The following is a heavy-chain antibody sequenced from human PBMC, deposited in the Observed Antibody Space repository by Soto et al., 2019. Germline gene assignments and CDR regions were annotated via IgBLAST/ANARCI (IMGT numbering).Heavy chain of an antibody. Sequence: QVQLVESGGGVVQPGRSLRLSCAASGFTFSSYAMHWVRQAPGKGLEWVAVISYDGSNKHYADSVKGRFTISRDNSKNTLYLQMNSLRAEDTAVYYCARERTGTSDDYYYYYGMDVWGQGTTVTVSS. D-gene: IGHD1-1*01. V-gene: IGHV3-30-3*01. CDR3: ARERTGTSDDYYYYYGMDV. CDR2: ISYDGSNK. CDR1: GFTFSSYA. J-gene: IGHJ6*02.